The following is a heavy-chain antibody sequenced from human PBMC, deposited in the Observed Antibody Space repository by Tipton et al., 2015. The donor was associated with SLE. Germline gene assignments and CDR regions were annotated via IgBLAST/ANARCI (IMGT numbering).Heavy chain of an antibody. Sequence: LRLSCTVSGGSISSSSYYWGWIRQPPGKGLEWIGSIYYSGSTYYNPSLKSRVTISVDTSKNQFSLKLGSVTAADTAVYYCARLNRDAFDIWGQGTMVTVSS. D-gene: IGHD1-14*01. J-gene: IGHJ3*02. CDR1: GGSISSSSYY. CDR2: IYYSGST. CDR3: ARLNRDAFDI. V-gene: IGHV4-39*01.